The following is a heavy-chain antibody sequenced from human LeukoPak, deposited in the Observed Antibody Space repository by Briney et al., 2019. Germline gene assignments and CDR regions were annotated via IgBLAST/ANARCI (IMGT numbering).Heavy chain of an antibody. Sequence: GGSLRLSCAAFGFTFSSYAMHWVRQAPGKGLEWVAVISYDGSNKYYADSVKGRFTISRDNSKNTLYLQMNSLRAEDTAVYYCARDWRDSSGKFPNDAFDIWGQGTMVTVSS. J-gene: IGHJ3*02. CDR2: ISYDGSNK. CDR3: ARDWRDSSGKFPNDAFDI. D-gene: IGHD3-22*01. V-gene: IGHV3-30*04. CDR1: GFTFSSYA.